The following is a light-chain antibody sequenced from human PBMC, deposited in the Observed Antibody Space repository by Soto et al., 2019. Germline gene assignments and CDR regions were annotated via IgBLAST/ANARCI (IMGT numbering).Light chain of an antibody. J-gene: IGKJ5*01. CDR2: GAS. Sequence: EVVLTQSPVTLSMSPGDSATLSCRASQSVSDNFAWYHQKPGQAPRLLIYGASTRATGIPARFSGSGSGTEFTLTISSLQSEDSAVYYCQQYNDWPITFGQGTRLEIK. CDR1: QSVSDN. CDR3: QQYNDWPIT. V-gene: IGKV3-15*01.